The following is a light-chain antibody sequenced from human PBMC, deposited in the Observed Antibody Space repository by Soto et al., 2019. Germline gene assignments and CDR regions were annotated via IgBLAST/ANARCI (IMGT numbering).Light chain of an antibody. J-gene: IGKJ1*01. CDR1: QSISSW. V-gene: IGKV1-5*01. CDR3: QKYNSYFT. Sequence: DIQMTQSPSTLSASVGDRVTITCRASQSISSWLAWYQQKPGKAPKLLIYDASSLESGVPSRFSGSGSGTEFTLTISSLQPYDFATYYCQKYNSYFTFGRGTKVDIK. CDR2: DAS.